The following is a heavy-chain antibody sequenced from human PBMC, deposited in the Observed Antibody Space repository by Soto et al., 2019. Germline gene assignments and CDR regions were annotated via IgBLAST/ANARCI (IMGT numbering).Heavy chain of an antibody. D-gene: IGHD2-2*01. CDR1: GFTFSDYY. J-gene: IGHJ6*02. CDR3: AREEPSGYCSSTSCYRVYYYDGMDV. V-gene: IGHV3-11*01. Sequence: GGSLRLSCAASGFTFSDYYMSWIRQAPGKGLEWVSYISSSGSTIYYADSVKGRFTISRDNAKNSLYLQMNSLRAEDTAVYYCAREEPSGYCSSTSCYRVYYYDGMDVWGQGTTVTVSS. CDR2: ISSSGSTI.